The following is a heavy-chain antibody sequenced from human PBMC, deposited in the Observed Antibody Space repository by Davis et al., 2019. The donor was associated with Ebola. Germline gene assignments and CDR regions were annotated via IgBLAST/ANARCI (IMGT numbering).Heavy chain of an antibody. CDR1: GGSISSYY. Sequence: SETLSLTCTVSGGSISSYYWSWIRQPPGKGLEWIGYIYYSGSTNYNPSLKSRVTISVDTSKNQFSLKLSSVTAADTAVYYCASDYGDYLSGYYYGMDVWGQGTTVTVSS. V-gene: IGHV4-59*08. J-gene: IGHJ6*02. CDR3: ASDYGDYLSGYYYGMDV. CDR2: IYYSGST. D-gene: IGHD4-17*01.